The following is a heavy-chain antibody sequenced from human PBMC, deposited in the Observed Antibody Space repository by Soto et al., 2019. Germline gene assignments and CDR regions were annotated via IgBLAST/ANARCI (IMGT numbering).Heavy chain of an antibody. J-gene: IGHJ4*02. CDR3: SRNRHAGYCTGGSCLTPFDS. V-gene: IGHV3-11*01. CDR1: GFIFSNYY. Sequence: PGGSLRLSCAASGFIFSNYYMSWIRQAPGKGLEYLSYISSDGRTTYNADSVKGRFTISRDNAKNSLYLQMNSLRAEDTAVYYCSRNRHAGYCTGGSCLTPFDSWGQGTLVTVSS. D-gene: IGHD2-15*01. CDR2: ISSDGRTT.